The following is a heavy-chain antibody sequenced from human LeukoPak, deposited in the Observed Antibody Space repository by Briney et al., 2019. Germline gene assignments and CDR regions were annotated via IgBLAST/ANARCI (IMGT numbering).Heavy chain of an antibody. CDR3: AKLGSSSTWRCFDY. Sequence: GGSLRLSCAASGFTFSSYAMSWVRQAPGKGLEWVSSITGSGAGTFYADSVQGRFTISRDTFKTTLYLQMNSLRAEDTAVYYCAKLGSSSTWRCFDYWGQGTLVTVSS. CDR2: ITGSGAGT. V-gene: IGHV3-23*01. J-gene: IGHJ4*02. CDR1: GFTFSSYA. D-gene: IGHD6-13*01.